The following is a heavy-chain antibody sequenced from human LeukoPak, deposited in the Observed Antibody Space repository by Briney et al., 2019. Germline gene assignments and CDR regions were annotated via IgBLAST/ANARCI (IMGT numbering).Heavy chain of an antibody. V-gene: IGHV4-59*01. J-gene: IGHJ3*02. Sequence: PSETLSLTCTVSGGSISSYYWSWIRQPPGKGLEWIGYIYYSGSTNYNPSLKSQVTISVDTSKNQFSLKLSSVTAADTAVYYCARATPLFYYDSSGYPEAFDIWGQGTMVTVSS. D-gene: IGHD3-22*01. CDR1: GGSISSYY. CDR3: ARATPLFYYDSSGYPEAFDI. CDR2: IYYSGST.